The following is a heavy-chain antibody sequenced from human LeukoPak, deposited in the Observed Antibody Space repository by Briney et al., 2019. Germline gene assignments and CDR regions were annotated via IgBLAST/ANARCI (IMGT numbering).Heavy chain of an antibody. D-gene: IGHD5-24*01. Sequence: SETLSLTCAVYGGSFSGYYWSWIRQPPGKELEGSGEINHSGSTDYNPSLKSRVTISLDTSKNQFSLKMSSVTAADTAVYYCALQVDAFDIWGQGTMVTVSS. J-gene: IGHJ3*02. CDR2: INHSGST. CDR3: ALQVDAFDI. CDR1: GGSFSGYY. V-gene: IGHV4-34*01.